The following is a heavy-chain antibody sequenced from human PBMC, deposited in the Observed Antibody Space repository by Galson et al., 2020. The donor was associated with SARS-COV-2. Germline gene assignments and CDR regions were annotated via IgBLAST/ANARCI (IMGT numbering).Heavy chain of an antibody. J-gene: IGHJ4*02. CDR2: ISGSGSST. V-gene: IGHV3-23*01. CDR3: AKGLGIQLWLVDY. Sequence: GGSLRLSCAASGFVFKNYAMSWVRQAPGKGLEWVSTISGSGSSTYNADSVKGRLIISRDNSKNTLYLQMNSLRGEDTAVYYCAKGLGIQLWLVDYWGQGTLVTVSS. CDR1: GFVFKNYA. D-gene: IGHD5-18*01.